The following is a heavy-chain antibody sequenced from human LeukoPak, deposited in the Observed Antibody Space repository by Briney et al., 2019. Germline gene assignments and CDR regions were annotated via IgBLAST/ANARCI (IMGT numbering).Heavy chain of an antibody. V-gene: IGHV4-61*02. D-gene: IGHD2-8*02. CDR2: IYTSGST. J-gene: IGHJ3*02. CDR1: GGSLSSGSYY. Sequence: SQTLSLTCTVSGGSLSSGSYYWIWIPQPAGKGLEWIGRIYTSGSTNDTPSPKSRVTISVDTSKSQFSLKLSSVTAADTAVYYCARFLVAVDAFDSWGQGTMVTVSS. CDR3: ARFLVAVDAFDS.